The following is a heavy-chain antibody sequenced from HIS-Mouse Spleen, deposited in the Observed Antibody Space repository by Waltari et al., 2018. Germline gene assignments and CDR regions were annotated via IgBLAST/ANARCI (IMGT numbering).Heavy chain of an antibody. V-gene: IGHV3-21*01. CDR2: ISSSSSYI. CDR1: GFTFRSYS. CDR3: ARDRTLSGGSCYSDY. Sequence: EVQLVESGGGLVKPGGSLRLSCAASGFTFRSYSLNLVRQAPGKGLEWVSSISSSSSYIYYADSVKGRFTISRDNAKNSLYLQMNSLRAEDTAVYYCARDRTLSGGSCYSDYWGQGTLVTVSS. J-gene: IGHJ4*02. D-gene: IGHD2-15*01.